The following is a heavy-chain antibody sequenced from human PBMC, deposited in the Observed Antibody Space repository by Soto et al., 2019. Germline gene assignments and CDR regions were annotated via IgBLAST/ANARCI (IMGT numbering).Heavy chain of an antibody. J-gene: IGHJ6*02. CDR3: AREVGTGGYYYYYGMDV. D-gene: IGHD1-26*01. Sequence: GGSLRLSCAASGFTFSSYGMHWVRQAPGKGLEWVAVIWYDGSNKYYADSVKGRFTISRDNSKNTLYLQMNSLRAEDTAVYYCAREVGTGGYYYYYGMDVWGQGTTVTVS. CDR1: GFTFSSYG. V-gene: IGHV3-33*01. CDR2: IWYDGSNK.